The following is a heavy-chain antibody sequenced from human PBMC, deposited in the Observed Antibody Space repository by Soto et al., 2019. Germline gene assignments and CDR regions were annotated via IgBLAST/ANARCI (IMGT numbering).Heavy chain of an antibody. CDR1: GFTFTSSA. V-gene: IGHV1-58*01. CDR2: IVVGSGNT. CDR3: AADSSGDSSGYYYMYYFDY. Sequence: SVKVSCKASGFTFTSSAVQWVRQARGQRLEWIGWIVVGSGNTNYAQKFQERVTITRDMSTSTAYMELSSLRSEDTAVYYCAADSSGDSSGYYYMYYFDYWGQGTLVTVSS. J-gene: IGHJ4*02. D-gene: IGHD3-22*01.